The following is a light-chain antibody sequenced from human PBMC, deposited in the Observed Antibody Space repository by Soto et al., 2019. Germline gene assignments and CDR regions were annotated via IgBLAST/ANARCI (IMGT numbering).Light chain of an antibody. CDR2: KAS. V-gene: IGKV1-5*03. CDR3: QHYKSYPWT. J-gene: IGKJ1*01. Sequence: DIQMTQSPSTMSASVGDRVASTCRASQSIDSWLAWYQQKPGKAPKFLMYKASNLESGVPSRFSGSGSETEFTLTISSLQPDDFAIYYCQHYKSYPWTFGQGTKVDIK. CDR1: QSIDSW.